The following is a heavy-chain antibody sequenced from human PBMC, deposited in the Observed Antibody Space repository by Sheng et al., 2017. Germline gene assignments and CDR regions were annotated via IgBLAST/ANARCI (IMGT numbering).Heavy chain of an antibody. CDR3: AREVYYDSSGPKGAFDI. J-gene: IGHJ3*02. D-gene: IGHD3-22*01. CDR2: IDNDGTTS. CDR1: GFTFSIYW. Sequence: EVQLVESGGGLVQPGGSLRLSCAASGFTFSIYWMDWVRQVPGKGLVWVSRIDNDGTTSRYADSVKGRFTIARDNAKKTLFLQMNSLRAEDTAVYFCAREVYYDSSGPKGAFDIWGQGTVVTVSS. V-gene: IGHV3-74*01.